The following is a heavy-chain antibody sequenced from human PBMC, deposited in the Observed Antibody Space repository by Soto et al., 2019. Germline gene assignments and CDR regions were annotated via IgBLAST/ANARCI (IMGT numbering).Heavy chain of an antibody. CDR1: GGSFSGYI. J-gene: IGHJ5*02. V-gene: IGHV4-34*01. CDR3: AREVPGNYDILTGYYNEYNWFDP. CDR2: INHSEST. Sequence: SETLSLTCDVYGGSFSGYIWTWIRQTPGKGLQWIGQINHSESTNYNPSLKSRVTISVDTSKNQFSQKLSSVTAADTAVYYCAREVPGNYDILTGYYNEYNWFDPWGQGTLVTVSS. D-gene: IGHD3-9*01.